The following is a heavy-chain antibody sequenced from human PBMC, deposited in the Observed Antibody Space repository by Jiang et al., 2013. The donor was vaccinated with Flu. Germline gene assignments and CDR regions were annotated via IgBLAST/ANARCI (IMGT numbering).Heavy chain of an antibody. D-gene: IGHD3-10*01. Sequence: SGSGLVKPSQTLSLTCVISGDSVSSNSAAWNWIRQSPSRGLEWLGRTFYRSKWYNDYAVPVKSRITINADTSNNQFSLQLNSVTPEDTAVYYCARDRGTAFPFDYWGQGILVTVSS. CDR2: TFYRSKWYN. CDR1: GDSVSSNSAA. J-gene: IGHJ4*02. CDR3: ARDRGTAFPFDY. V-gene: IGHV6-1*01.